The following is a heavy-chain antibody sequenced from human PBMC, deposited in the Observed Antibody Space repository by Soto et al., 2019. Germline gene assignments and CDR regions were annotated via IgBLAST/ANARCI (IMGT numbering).Heavy chain of an antibody. Sequence: GGSLRLSCAASGFTFSSYGMHWVRHAPGKGLEWVAVIWYDGSNKYYADSVKGRFTISRDNSKNTLYLQMNSLRAEDTAVYYCARDYDCSGYPRYYFDYWGQGTLVTVSS. J-gene: IGHJ4*02. CDR3: ARDYDCSGYPRYYFDY. D-gene: IGHD3-22*01. CDR2: IWYDGSNK. V-gene: IGHV3-33*01. CDR1: GFTFSSYG.